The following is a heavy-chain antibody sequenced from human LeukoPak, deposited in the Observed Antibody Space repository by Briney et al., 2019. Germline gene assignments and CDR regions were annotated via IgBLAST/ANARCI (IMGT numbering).Heavy chain of an antibody. J-gene: IGHJ3*02. CDR3: ATDQDVLSLSGSYYVNAFDI. V-gene: IGHV1-24*01. D-gene: IGHD1-26*01. Sequence: GASVKVSCKVSGYTLTELSMHWVRQAPGKGLEWMGGFDPEDGETIYAQKFQGRVTMTEDTSTDTAYMELSSLRSEDTAVYYCATDQDVLSLSGSYYVNAFDIWGQGTMVTVSS. CDR1: GYTLTELS. CDR2: FDPEDGET.